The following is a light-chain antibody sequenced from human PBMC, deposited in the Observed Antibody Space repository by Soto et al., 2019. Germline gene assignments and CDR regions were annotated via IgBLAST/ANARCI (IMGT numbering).Light chain of an antibody. V-gene: IGKV3-15*01. CDR2: GAS. CDR1: QSVIRN. J-gene: IGKJ1*01. Sequence: EIVMTQSPDTLSVFPGERATLSCRASQSVIRNLAWFQQKPGQAPRLLIYGASTRVTGVPARFSGSGSGTEFTLTISSLQSEDFAEYHCQQYNNWPQTFGQGTKVDIK. CDR3: QQYNNWPQT.